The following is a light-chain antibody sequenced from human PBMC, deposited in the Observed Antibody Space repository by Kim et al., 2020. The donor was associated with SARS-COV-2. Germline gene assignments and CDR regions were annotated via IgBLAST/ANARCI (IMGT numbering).Light chain of an antibody. CDR3: QQYNNWPPWT. Sequence: SPGESVPRSCRASQSLSSYLAWFQHKPGQAPRLLIYGASTRATGIPDRFSGSGSGTEFTLTISSLQSEDFAIYYCQQYNNWPPWTFGQGTKVDIK. V-gene: IGKV3D-15*01. J-gene: IGKJ1*01. CDR2: GAS. CDR1: QSLSSY.